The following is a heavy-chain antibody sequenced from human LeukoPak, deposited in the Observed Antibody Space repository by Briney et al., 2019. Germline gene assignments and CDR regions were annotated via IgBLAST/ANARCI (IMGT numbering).Heavy chain of an antibody. D-gene: IGHD1-26*01. CDR3: ARHSHSGSYYQY. CDR1: GGSISSSSYY. V-gene: IGHV4-39*01. J-gene: IGHJ4*02. CDR2: IYYSGST. Sequence: PSETLSLTCTVSGGSISSSSYYWGWIRQPPGKGPEWIGSIYYSGSTYYNPSLKSRVTISVDTSKNQFTLKLSSVTAADTAVYYCARHSHSGSYYQYWGQGTLVTVSS.